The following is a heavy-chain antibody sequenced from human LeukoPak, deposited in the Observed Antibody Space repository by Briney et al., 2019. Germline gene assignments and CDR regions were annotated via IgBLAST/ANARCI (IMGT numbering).Heavy chain of an antibody. J-gene: IGHJ6*02. CDR1: GGSISSGSYY. D-gene: IGHD3-10*01. V-gene: IGHV4-61*02. CDR2: IYTSGST. CDR3: ARDFPLWFGESPQDYYYGMDV. Sequence: SQTLSLTCTVSGGSISSGSYYWSWIRQPAGEGLEWIGRIYTSGSTNYNPSLKSRVTISVDTSKNQFSLKLSSVTAADTAVYYCARDFPLWFGESPQDYYYGMDVWGQGTTVTVSS.